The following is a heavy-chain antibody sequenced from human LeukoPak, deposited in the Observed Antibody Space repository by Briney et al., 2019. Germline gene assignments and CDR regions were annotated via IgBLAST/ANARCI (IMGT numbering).Heavy chain of an antibody. V-gene: IGHV3-21*01. D-gene: IGHD3-9*01. CDR1: GFTFCSYS. CDR3: ARSPVLRYEEDLADH. J-gene: IGHJ4*02. Sequence: PGGSLRLSFSASGFTFCSYSMNWVRQAPGKGLEWVSSISSSSSYIYYADSVKGRFTISRDNAKNSLYLQMNSLRAEDTAVYYCARSPVLRYEEDLADHWGQGTLVTVSS. CDR2: ISSSSSYI.